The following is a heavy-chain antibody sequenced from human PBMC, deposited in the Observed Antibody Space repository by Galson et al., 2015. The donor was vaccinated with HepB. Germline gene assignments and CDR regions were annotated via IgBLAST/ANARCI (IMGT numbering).Heavy chain of an antibody. J-gene: IGHJ4*02. CDR1: GGSFSGYY. V-gene: IGHV4-34*01. CDR2: IYHSGST. D-gene: IGHD3-16*02. CDR3: ARVRFDYIWGSYRLAGAPPDY. Sequence: ETLSLTCAVYGGSFSGYYWSWIRQPPGKGLEWIGEIYHSGSTNYNPSLKSRVTISVDKSKNQFSLKLSSVTAADTAVYYCARVRFDYIWGSYRLAGAPPDYWGQGTLVTVSS.